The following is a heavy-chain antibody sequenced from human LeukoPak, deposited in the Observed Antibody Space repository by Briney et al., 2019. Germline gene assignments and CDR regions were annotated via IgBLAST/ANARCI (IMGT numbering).Heavy chain of an antibody. CDR1: GGTFSSYA. CDR3: ARVRYDSSGGSDGTYYYYGMDV. Sequence: SVKVSCKASGGTFSSYAISWVRQAPGQGLEWAGGIIPIFGTASYAQKFQGRVTITADESTSTAYMELSSLRSEDTAVYYCARVRYDSSGGSDGTYYYYGMDVWGQGTTVTVSS. V-gene: IGHV1-69*13. J-gene: IGHJ6*02. D-gene: IGHD3-22*01. CDR2: IIPIFGTA.